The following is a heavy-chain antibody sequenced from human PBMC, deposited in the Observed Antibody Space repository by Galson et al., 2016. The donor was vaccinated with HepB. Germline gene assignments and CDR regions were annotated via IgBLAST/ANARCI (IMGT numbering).Heavy chain of an antibody. V-gene: IGHV3-23*01. D-gene: IGHD4-17*01. Sequence: SLRLSCAASGFIFTNYAMSWVRQAPGKGLEWVSDISTGGGGKYDADSVKGRFTISRDNSKKTLYLQMNSLSAEDSAVYYCARRHGDYSYGWGQGTLVTVSS. CDR3: ARRHGDYSYG. CDR1: GFIFTNYA. CDR2: ISTGGGGK. J-gene: IGHJ1*01.